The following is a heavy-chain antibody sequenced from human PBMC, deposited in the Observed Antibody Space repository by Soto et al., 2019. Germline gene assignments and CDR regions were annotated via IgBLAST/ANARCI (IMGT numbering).Heavy chain of an antibody. D-gene: IGHD6-19*01. Sequence: SQTLSLTCAISGDSVSSNSAALNWIRQSPSRGLEWLGRTYYRSKWYNDYAVSVKSRITINPDTSKNQFSLQLNSVTPEDTAVYYCAREYSSGWSYYYYYYMDVWGKGTTVTVSS. J-gene: IGHJ6*03. CDR1: GDSVSSNSAA. CDR3: AREYSSGWSYYYYYYMDV. CDR2: TYYRSKWYN. V-gene: IGHV6-1*01.